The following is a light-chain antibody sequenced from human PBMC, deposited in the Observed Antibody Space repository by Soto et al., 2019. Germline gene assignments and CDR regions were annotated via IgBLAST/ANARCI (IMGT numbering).Light chain of an antibody. V-gene: IGLV2-11*01. Sequence: QSALTQPRSVSGSPGQSVTISCTGTSXDVGRYEYVSWYQQHPGKAPKLIIYDVTERPAGVPDRFSGSKSGNTASLTISGLQAEDEADYYCCSSTGISTLLFATGTKVTVL. CDR3: CSSTGISTLL. J-gene: IGLJ1*01. CDR2: DVT. CDR1: SXDVGRYEY.